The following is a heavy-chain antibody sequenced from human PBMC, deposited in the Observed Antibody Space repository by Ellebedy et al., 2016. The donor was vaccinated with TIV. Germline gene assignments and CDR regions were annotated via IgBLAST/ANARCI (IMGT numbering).Heavy chain of an antibody. CDR1: GYSIRSVYY. J-gene: IGHJ6*03. CDR2: IYHSGST. CDR3: ARRYSGYAADYYYYYRDV. V-gene: IGHV4-38-2*01. Sequence: SETLSLTXLVSGYSIRSVYYWGWIRKLPGKGLEWIGSIYHSGSTYYNPSLKSRVTMSVDTSKNQFSLKLSSVTAADTAVYYCARRYSGYAADYYYYYRDVWGKGTTVTVSS. D-gene: IGHD5-12*01.